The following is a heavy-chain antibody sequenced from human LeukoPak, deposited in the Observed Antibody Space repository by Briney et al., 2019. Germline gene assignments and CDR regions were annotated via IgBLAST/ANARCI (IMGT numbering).Heavy chain of an antibody. D-gene: IGHD4-23*01. CDR3: VRGGEERWNWYFAL. Sequence: GGSLRLSCAASGFTFSSNWMHWVRQAPGKGLVWVSRINSDGSSTTYADSVKGRFAISRDNAKNTLYLQMNSLRAEDTAIYYCVRGGEERWNWYFALWGRGTLVTFSS. V-gene: IGHV3-74*01. J-gene: IGHJ2*01. CDR2: INSDGSST. CDR1: GFTFSSNW.